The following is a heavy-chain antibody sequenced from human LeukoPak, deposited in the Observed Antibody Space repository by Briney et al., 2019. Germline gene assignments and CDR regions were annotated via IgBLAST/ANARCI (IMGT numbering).Heavy chain of an antibody. V-gene: IGHV1-2*02. CDR2: INPNSGDT. Sequence: ASVKVSFKASGYTFTGYYMHWVRQAPGQGLEWMGWINPNSGDTKFARKFQGRVTMTRDTSISTAYMGLSRLRSDDTAVYYCATQRGSYLWGTDFDYWGQGTLVTVSS. D-gene: IGHD3-16*01. CDR1: GYTFTGYY. J-gene: IGHJ4*02. CDR3: ATQRGSYLWGTDFDY.